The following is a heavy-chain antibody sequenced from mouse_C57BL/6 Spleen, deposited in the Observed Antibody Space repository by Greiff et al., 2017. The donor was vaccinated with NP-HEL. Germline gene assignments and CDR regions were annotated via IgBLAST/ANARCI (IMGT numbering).Heavy chain of an antibody. CDR3: TRPLGRGYAMDY. CDR1: GYTFTDYE. D-gene: IGHD4-1*01. V-gene: IGHV1-15*01. J-gene: IGHJ4*01. Sequence: QVQLKQSGAELVRPGASVTLSCKASGYTFTDYEMHWVKQTPVHGLEWIGAIDPETGGTAYNQKFKGKAILTADKSSSTAYMELRSLTSEDSAVYYCTRPLGRGYAMDYWGQGTSVTVSS. CDR2: IDPETGGT.